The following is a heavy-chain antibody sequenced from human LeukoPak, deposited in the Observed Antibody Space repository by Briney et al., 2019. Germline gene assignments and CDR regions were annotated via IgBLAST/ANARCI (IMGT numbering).Heavy chain of an antibody. V-gene: IGHV4-61*02. CDR2: IYTSGST. CDR3: ARVSSSWYWFDP. CDR1: GGSISSGSYY. D-gene: IGHD6-13*01. Sequence: PSETLSLTCTVSGGSISSGSYYWSWIRQPAGKGLEWIGRIYTSGSTNYNPSLKSRVTISVDTSKNQFSLKLSSVTAADTAVYYCARVSSSWYWFDPWGQGTLVTVSS. J-gene: IGHJ5*02.